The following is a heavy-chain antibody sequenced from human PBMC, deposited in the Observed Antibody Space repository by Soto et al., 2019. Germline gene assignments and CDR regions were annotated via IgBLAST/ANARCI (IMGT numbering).Heavy chain of an antibody. CDR1: GGSISNYY. Sequence: QVQLQESGPGLVKPSETLSLTCTVSGGSISNYYWSWIRQPPGKGLEWIGYIFYSGSTKYNPSLKSRATISIDTSKNQVSLKLSSVTAKDTAVYYCATLPRGHWGQGTLVTVSS. CDR3: ATLPRGH. D-gene: IGHD3-10*01. CDR2: IFYSGST. V-gene: IGHV4-59*08. J-gene: IGHJ4*02.